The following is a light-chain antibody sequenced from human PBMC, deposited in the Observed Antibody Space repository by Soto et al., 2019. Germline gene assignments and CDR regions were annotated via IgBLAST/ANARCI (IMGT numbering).Light chain of an antibody. CDR1: QSVNTT. J-gene: IGKJ1*01. CDR3: QQYDQWWK. V-gene: IGKV3-15*01. CDR2: GAS. Sequence: EVVMTQSPATLSVSPGERATFSCRASQSVNTTLAWYQLKPGQAPRLLVYGASIRATGIPARFSGSGSGTEYSLTIRSLQSEDFGVYFCQQYDQWWKCGQGTKVDI.